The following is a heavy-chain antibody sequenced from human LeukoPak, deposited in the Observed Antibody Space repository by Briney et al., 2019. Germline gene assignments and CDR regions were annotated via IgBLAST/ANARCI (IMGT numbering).Heavy chain of an antibody. D-gene: IGHD3-10*01. Sequence: ASVKVSYKASGYTFTIYDINWVRQATGQGLECMGWMNPNSGNTGYTQNFEGRVTMTRNTSITTAYMELSSLRSEGTAVYYCARGPRFGGSRKNWFDPWGQGTLVTVSS. CDR2: MNPNSGNT. J-gene: IGHJ5*02. CDR3: ARGPRFGGSRKNWFDP. V-gene: IGHV1-8*01. CDR1: GYTFTIYD.